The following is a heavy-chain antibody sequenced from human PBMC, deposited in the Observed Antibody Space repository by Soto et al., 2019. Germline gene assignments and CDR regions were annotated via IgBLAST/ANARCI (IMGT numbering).Heavy chain of an antibody. J-gene: IGHJ6*03. D-gene: IGHD3-16*01. Sequence: ASVKVSCKASGFTFTSSAMQWVRQARGQRLEWIGWIVVGSGNTNYAQKFQERVTITRDMSTSTAYMELSSLRSEDTAVYYCAADGGNNQSKYGYFYYYYYMDVWGKGTTVTVSS. CDR3: AADGGNNQSKYGYFYYYYYMDV. CDR1: GFTFTSSA. V-gene: IGHV1-58*02. CDR2: IVVGSGNT.